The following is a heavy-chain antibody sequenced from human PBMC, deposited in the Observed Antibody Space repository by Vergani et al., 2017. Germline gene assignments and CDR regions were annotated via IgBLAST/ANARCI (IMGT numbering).Heavy chain of an antibody. V-gene: IGHV4-61*02. CDR2: IYTSGAT. D-gene: IGHD2-21*01. Sequence: QVQLQESGPGLVKPSQTLSLTCTVSGGSFSTGGQSWTWLRQAAGKGLEWIGRIYTSGATNYNPSLGSGAIMSVDASKKQFSLKWTAVTAADTAVYYFASDGGEYDKDALDVWGQGTKVTVTS. CDR1: GGSFSTGGQS. CDR3: ASDGGEYDKDALDV. J-gene: IGHJ3*01.